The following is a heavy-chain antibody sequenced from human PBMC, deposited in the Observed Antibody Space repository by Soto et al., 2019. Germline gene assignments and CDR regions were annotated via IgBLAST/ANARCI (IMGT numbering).Heavy chain of an antibody. CDR2: ISSDSYYI. CDR1: GLSFSTHS. V-gene: IGHV3-21*01. J-gene: IGHJ6*02. CDR3: ARNRNPSSKTHGMDV. Sequence: EVQLVESGGGLVEPGGSLRLSCAPSGLSFSTHSMNWVRQAPGKGLEWVSSISSDSYYIYYADSVKGRFTISRDNAKNSLYLQMYSLRADDTAVYYCARNRNPSSKTHGMDVWGQGTTVTVSS.